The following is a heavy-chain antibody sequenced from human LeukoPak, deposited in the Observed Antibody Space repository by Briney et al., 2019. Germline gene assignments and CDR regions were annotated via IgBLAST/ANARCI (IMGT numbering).Heavy chain of an antibody. CDR1: GFTVSTNS. J-gene: IGHJ4*02. D-gene: IGHD3-16*02. CDR2: IYDGGST. Sequence: PGGSLRLSCAASGFTVSTNSMSWVRQAPGKGLEWVSVIYDGGSTYHTDSVKGRFTISRDSSKNTLFLQMNSLRAEDTAVYYCAKDRSKSLDNWGQGTLVTVSS. CDR3: AKDRSKSLDN. V-gene: IGHV3-66*01.